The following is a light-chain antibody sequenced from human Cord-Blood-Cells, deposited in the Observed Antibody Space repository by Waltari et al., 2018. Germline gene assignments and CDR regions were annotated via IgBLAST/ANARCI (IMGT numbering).Light chain of an antibody. CDR1: RSDVGGYNY. Sequence: QSALTQPASVSGSPGQSITISCTGTRSDVGGYNYFSWYQQHPGKAPKLMIYDVSNRPSGVSNRFSGSKSGNTASLTISGLQAEDEADYYCSSYTSSSTVFGGGTKLTVL. CDR3: SSYTSSSTV. CDR2: DVS. V-gene: IGLV2-14*01. J-gene: IGLJ3*02.